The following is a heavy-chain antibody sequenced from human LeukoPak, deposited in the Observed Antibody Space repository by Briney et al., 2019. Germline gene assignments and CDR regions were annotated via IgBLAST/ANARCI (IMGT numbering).Heavy chain of an antibody. Sequence: SETLSLTCAVYGGSFSGYYWSWIRQPPGKGLEWIGEINHSGGTNYNPSLKSRVTISVDTSKNQFSLKLSSVTAADTAVYYCARSYSSSWPRNNWFDPWGQGTLVTVSS. V-gene: IGHV4-34*01. J-gene: IGHJ5*02. CDR3: ARSYSSSWPRNNWFDP. CDR1: GGSFSGYY. CDR2: INHSGGT. D-gene: IGHD6-13*01.